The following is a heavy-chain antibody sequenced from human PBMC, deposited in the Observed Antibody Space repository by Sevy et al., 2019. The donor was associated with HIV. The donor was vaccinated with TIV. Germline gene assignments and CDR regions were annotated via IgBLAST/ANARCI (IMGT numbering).Heavy chain of an antibody. J-gene: IGHJ3*01. CDR2: NSNKANSDAT. CDR3: AGDRREGAFDV. CDR1: GFTFSDHY. Sequence: GGSLRLSCAASGFTFSDHYMDWVRRAPGKGLEWVGHNSNKANSDATEYAASVKGRFSISRDDSVNSLYLQMNSLKTEDTAVYYCAGDRREGAFDVWGQGTMVTVSS. V-gene: IGHV3-72*01.